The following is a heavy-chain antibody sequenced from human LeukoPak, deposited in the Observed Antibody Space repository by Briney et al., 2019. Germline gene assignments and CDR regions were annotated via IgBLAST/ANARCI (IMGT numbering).Heavy chain of an antibody. V-gene: IGHV1-18*01. Sequence: ASVKVSCKASGYTFTNYAISWVRQAPGQGLEWMGWIGTYNGSPDYAQSLQGRVTMTTDTSTNTAYMELRSLKSEDTAVYYCAREDPGGAFDVWGRGTMVTVSS. CDR3: AREDPGGAFDV. CDR1: GYTFTNYA. CDR2: IGTYNGSP. D-gene: IGHD3-16*01. J-gene: IGHJ3*01.